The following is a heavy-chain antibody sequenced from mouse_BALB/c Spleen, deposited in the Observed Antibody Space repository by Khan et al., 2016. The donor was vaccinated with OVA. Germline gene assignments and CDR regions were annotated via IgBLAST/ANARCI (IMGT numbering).Heavy chain of an antibody. CDR1: GYTFTSYW. CDR2: INPSTDYT. CDR3: VNHGSIFAWFTY. V-gene: IGHV1-7*01. J-gene: IGHJ3*01. D-gene: IGHD1-1*01. Sequence: QMQLEESGAELAKPGASVKMSCKASGYTFTSYWMHWVKQRPGQGLEWIGYINPSTDYTEYNQKLKDKATLTVDKSSSTAYMQLTSLTSEDSAVYYCVNHGSIFAWFTYWGQGTLVTVSA.